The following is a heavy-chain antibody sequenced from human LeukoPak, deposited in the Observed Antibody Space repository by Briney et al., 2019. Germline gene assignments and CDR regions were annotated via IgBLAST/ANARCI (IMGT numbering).Heavy chain of an antibody. D-gene: IGHD6-6*01. V-gene: IGHV4-59*01. J-gene: IGHJ4*02. CDR3: AREYSTSSEGDYFDY. CDR2: IYHSGST. CDR1: GASITTYY. Sequence: KPSETLSLTCTVPGASITTYYWTWIRQPPGKGLEWIGYIYHSGSTNYNPSLKSRVTISLDTSRNQFSLRLSSVTAADTAVYFCAREYSTSSEGDYFDYWGQGSLVIVSS.